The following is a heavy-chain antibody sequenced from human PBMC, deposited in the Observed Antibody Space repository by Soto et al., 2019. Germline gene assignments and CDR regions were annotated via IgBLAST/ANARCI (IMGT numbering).Heavy chain of an antibody. V-gene: IGHV3-33*01. D-gene: IGHD3-10*02. Sequence: GKGLEWVAVIWYDGSNKYYADSVKVRFTISRDNYKTTLYLQMNSLRAEDTAVYFFFQAEDGIRDVRSVSAFLLNRSSDL. J-gene: IGHJ2*01. CDR3: FQAEDGIRDVRSVSAFLLNRSSDL. CDR2: IWYDGSNK.